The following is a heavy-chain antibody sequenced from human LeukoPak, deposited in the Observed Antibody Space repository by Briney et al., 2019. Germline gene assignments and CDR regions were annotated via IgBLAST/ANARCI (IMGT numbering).Heavy chain of an antibody. Sequence: SETLSLTCAVYGGSFSGYYWSWIRQPPGKGLEWIGEINHSGSTNYNPSLKSRVTISVDTSKNQFSLKLGSVTAADTAVYYCARGLSRYSSGWYGFDYWGQGTLVTVSS. CDR2: INHSGST. CDR1: GGSFSGYY. V-gene: IGHV4-34*01. J-gene: IGHJ4*02. D-gene: IGHD6-19*01. CDR3: ARGLSRYSSGWYGFDY.